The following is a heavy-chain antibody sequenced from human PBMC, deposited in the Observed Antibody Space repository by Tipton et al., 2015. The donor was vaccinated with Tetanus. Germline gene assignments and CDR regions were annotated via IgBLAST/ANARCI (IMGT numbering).Heavy chain of an antibody. CDR2: ISSSGRT. Sequence: TLSLTCTVSGGPLRSGDHYWSWIRQPPGKGLEWLAYISSSGRTNSNYSLKSRITISRDTSKNQFSLKLASATAADTAVYFRSRANFDFSKKGPFDSWGQGVLVTVSS. D-gene: IGHD3-3*01. J-gene: IGHJ4*02. CDR3: SRANFDFSKKGPFDS. CDR1: GGPLRSGDHY. V-gene: IGHV4-61*08.